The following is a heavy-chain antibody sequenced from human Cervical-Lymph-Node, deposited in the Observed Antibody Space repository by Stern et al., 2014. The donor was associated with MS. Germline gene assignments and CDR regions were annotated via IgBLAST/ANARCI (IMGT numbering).Heavy chain of an antibody. CDR2: IFLEDDR. CDR1: GVSLNTSGVG. Sequence: QITLKESGPAVVKPTQTLTLICSLSGVSLNTSGVGVGWHRQPPGKGLEWLALIFLEDDRHYSTALKDRRTIYKDTSTKQVVLRMTNMDPVDTATYYCAHASGVWGRGTLVTVSS. CDR3: AHASGV. D-gene: IGHD3-10*01. J-gene: IGHJ4*02. V-gene: IGHV2-5*02.